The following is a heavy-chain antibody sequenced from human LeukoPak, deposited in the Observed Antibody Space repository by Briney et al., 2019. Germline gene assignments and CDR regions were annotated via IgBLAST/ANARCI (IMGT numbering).Heavy chain of an antibody. Sequence: GGSLRLSCVASGFTFSSYGMSWVRQAPGKGLEWVSAISGSGGSTYYADSVKGRLTISRDNSKNTLYLQMNSLRAEDTAVYYCAKGAYSSGSYDTWAQGTLVTASS. D-gene: IGHD6-19*01. CDR3: AKGAYSSGSYDT. CDR1: GFTFSSYG. V-gene: IGHV3-23*01. CDR2: ISGSGGST. J-gene: IGHJ5*02.